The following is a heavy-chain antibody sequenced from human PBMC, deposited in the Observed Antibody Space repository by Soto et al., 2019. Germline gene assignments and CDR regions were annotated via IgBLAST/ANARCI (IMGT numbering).Heavy chain of an antibody. J-gene: IGHJ6*02. CDR2: VSSDGNTK. V-gene: IGHV3-30*04. CDR3: AKDVRASYYYGMDV. Sequence: QMQLVESGGGVVQPGGSLRLLCAASGFSYNTYAMHWVRQAPAKGLDWVAVVSSDGNTKDYADSVKGRFTISRDNSNNTLYLQMNSLRPEDTAVYYCAKDVRASYYYGMDVWGQGTTVSVSS. CDR1: GFSYNTYA.